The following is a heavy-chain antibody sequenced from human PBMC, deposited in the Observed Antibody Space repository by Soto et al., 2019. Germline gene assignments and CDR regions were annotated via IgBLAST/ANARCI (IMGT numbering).Heavy chain of an antibody. CDR3: ARVGVDGGDEDS. D-gene: IGHD2-21*02. V-gene: IGHV1-46*03. CDR2: INTSGGAT. J-gene: IGHJ5*01. Sequence: QGQLVQSGAEMKKPGASVQVSCKASRSTFRNYFFHWLRQAPGQGPEWMGVINTSGGATVYAQTLQGRLKITSDMSTSTLYMALSSLTSDDTAVYYCARVGVDGGDEDSWGQGTLVTVSS. CDR1: RSTFRNYF.